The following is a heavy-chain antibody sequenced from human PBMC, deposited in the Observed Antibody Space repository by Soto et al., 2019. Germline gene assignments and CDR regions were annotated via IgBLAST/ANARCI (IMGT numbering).Heavy chain of an antibody. CDR1: VRTFSSYA. D-gene: IGHD3-3*01. CDR3: ARGRQVYDFWSGHARVVHYYGMDV. V-gene: IGHV1-69*13. J-gene: IGHJ6*02. Sequence: SVKVSCKASVRTFSSYAISWVRQAPGQGLEWMGGIIPIFGTANYAQKFQGRVTITADESTSTAYMELSSLRSEDTAVYYCARGRQVYDFWSGHARVVHYYGMDVWGQGTTVTVSS. CDR2: IIPIFGTA.